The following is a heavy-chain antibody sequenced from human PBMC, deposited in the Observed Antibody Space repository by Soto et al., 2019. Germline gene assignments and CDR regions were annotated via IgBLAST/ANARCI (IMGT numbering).Heavy chain of an antibody. CDR2: IDPNSGDT. D-gene: IGHD6-19*01. CDR3: ARGVLLAGSRFLDP. V-gene: IGHV1-2*02. J-gene: IGHJ5*02. Sequence: ASVKVSCKAYGYTFTGYWMHWVRQAPGQGLEWMGWIDPNSGDTNYAQRFQGRVTMTRDTSISTAYMELSSLTSDDTAVYYCARGVLLAGSRFLDPWGQGTLVTVSS. CDR1: GYTFTGYW.